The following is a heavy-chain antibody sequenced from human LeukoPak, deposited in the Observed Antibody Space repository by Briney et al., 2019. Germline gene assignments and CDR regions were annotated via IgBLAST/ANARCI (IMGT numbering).Heavy chain of an antibody. D-gene: IGHD3-10*01. CDR1: GGSISSGDYY. CDR3: ARRNYGSGSYYSFDY. Sequence: SETLSLTCTVSGGSISSGDYYWSWIRQPPGKGLEWIGYIYYSGSTYYNPSLKSRVTISVDTSKNQLSLKLSSVTAADTAVYYCARRNYGSGSYYSFDYWGQGTLVTVSS. CDR2: IYYSGST. V-gene: IGHV4-30-4*01. J-gene: IGHJ4*02.